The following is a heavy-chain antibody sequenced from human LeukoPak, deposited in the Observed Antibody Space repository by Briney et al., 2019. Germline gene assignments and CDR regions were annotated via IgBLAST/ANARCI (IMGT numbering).Heavy chain of an antibody. CDR3: AKSTYYYDTFVNAFDL. J-gene: IGHJ3*01. D-gene: IGHD3-22*01. V-gene: IGHV4-39*07. CDR2: IYYGGST. Sequence: SETLSLTCTVSGGSVSSTHYWGWIRQPPGKGLEWIGSIYYGGSTYYNASLRSRVTTSVDTSKNQFSLKLSSVTAADTAVYYYAKSTYYYDTFVNAFDLWGQGTVVTVSS. CDR1: GGSVSSTHY.